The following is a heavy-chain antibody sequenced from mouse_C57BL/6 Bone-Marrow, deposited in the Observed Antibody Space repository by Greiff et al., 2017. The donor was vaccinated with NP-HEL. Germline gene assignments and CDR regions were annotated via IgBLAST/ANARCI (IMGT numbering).Heavy chain of an antibody. V-gene: IGHV1-54*01. CDR2: INPGSGGT. CDR1: GYAFTNYL. J-gene: IGHJ2*01. Sequence: QVQLQQSGAELVRPGTSVKVSCKASGYAFTNYLIEWVKQRPGQGLEWIGVINPGSGGTNYNEKFKGKATLTADKSSSTAYMQLSSLTSQDSAVYFCARSLFDYWGQGTTLTVSS. CDR3: ARSLFDY.